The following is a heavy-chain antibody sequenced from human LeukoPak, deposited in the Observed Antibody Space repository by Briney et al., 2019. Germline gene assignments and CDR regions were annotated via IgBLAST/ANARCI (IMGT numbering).Heavy chain of an antibody. CDR1: GFTFSSYA. V-gene: IGHV3-30-3*01. J-gene: IGHJ4*02. CDR3: ARGLRAVAATGRNY. D-gene: IGHD6-19*01. CDR2: ISYDGSNK. Sequence: GRSLRLSCAASGFTFSSYAMHWVRQAPGKGLEWVAVISYDGSNKYYADSVKGRFTISRDNSKNTLYLQMNSLRAEDTAVYYCARGLRAVAATGRNYWGQGTLVTVSS.